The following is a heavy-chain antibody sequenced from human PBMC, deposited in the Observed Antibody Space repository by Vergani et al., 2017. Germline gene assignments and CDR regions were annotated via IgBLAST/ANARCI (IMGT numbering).Heavy chain of an antibody. CDR2: ISGSSSYV. Sequence: EVQLVESGGGLVKPGGSLRLSCAASGFSFSSYSMNWVRQAPGKGLEWVASISGSSSYVFYRDSVEGRFTITRDNAKKSVYLQMNSLRGDDTAMYFCARDPGGSGYDRGDYFDYWGQGTLVTVSS. V-gene: IGHV3-21*02. J-gene: IGHJ4*02. CDR1: GFSFSSYS. CDR3: ARDPGGSGYDRGDYFDY. D-gene: IGHD5-12*01.